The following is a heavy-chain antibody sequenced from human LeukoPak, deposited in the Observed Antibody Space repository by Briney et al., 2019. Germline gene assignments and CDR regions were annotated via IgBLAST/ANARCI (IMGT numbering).Heavy chain of an antibody. D-gene: IGHD2-15*01. V-gene: IGHV3-23*01. CDR2: TSGSGDIR. J-gene: IGHJ1*01. CDR3: ANYRSGGGYYSGLEH. Sequence: GGSLRLSCAASGFTFRNYAMTWVRQAPGKGLEWVSRTSGSGDIRLYADSVKGRFTISRTNSENRLYLQMNSLRTDDTAVYYCANYRSGGGYYSGLEHWGQGTQVTVSS. CDR1: GFTFRNYA.